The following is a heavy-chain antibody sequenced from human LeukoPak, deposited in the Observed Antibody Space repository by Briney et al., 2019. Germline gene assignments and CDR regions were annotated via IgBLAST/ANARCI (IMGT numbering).Heavy chain of an antibody. CDR1: GGSITSNSYY. D-gene: IGHD2-15*01. J-gene: IGHJ4*01. CDR3: ARLSRSGGSGSCLFHY. Sequence: SETLSLTCTVSGGSITSNSYYWAWIRQPPGKGLEWLGSIYYSGTTYYNPSLASRVTISVDTSKNQFSLKLNSVTASDTAVYYCARLSRSGGSGSCLFHYWGHGTLVTVSS. CDR2: IYYSGTT. V-gene: IGHV4-39*01.